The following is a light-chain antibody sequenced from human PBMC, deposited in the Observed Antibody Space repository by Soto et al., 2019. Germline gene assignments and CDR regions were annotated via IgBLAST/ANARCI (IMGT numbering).Light chain of an antibody. CDR3: MQGTHGPIT. CDR2: KVS. J-gene: IGKJ5*01. Sequence: DVVMTQSPLSLPVTLGQPASISCRSNQSLVHSDGIAYFSWFQQRPGRSPRRLIYKVSNRDSGVPARFSGSGSGTDFALKISRVDAEYVGFYYCMQGTHGPITFGQGTRLEIK. CDR1: QSLVHSDGIAY. V-gene: IGKV2-30*02.